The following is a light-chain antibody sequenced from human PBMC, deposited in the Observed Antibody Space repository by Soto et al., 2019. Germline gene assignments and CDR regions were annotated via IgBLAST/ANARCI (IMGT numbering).Light chain of an antibody. J-gene: IGLJ2*01. Sequence: SYELTQPPSVSVAPGQTATVTCGGTNIGSKNVHWYQQKPGQAPVLVVYDDSDRPSGIPERFSGSNSGNMASLTINRVEAGDEADYFCHIWDSRTDHVFGGGTKVTVL. CDR1: NIGSKN. V-gene: IGLV3-21*02. CDR3: HIWDSRTDHV. CDR2: DDS.